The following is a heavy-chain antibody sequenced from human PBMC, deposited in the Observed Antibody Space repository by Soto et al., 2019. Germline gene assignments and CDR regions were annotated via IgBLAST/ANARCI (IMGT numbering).Heavy chain of an antibody. Sequence: GASVKVSCKASGYTFTGYYMHWVRQAPGQGLEWMGWINPNSGGTNYAQKFQGRVTMTRDTSISTAYVELSRLRSDDTAVYYCARSRGSGWSRQYYFDYCGQGTLVTVYS. D-gene: IGHD6-19*01. V-gene: IGHV1-2*02. CDR1: GYTFTGYY. CDR3: ARSRGSGWSRQYYFDY. J-gene: IGHJ4*02. CDR2: INPNSGGT.